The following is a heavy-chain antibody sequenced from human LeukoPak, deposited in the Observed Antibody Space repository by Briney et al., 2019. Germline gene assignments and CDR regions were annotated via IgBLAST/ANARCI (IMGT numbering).Heavy chain of an antibody. CDR3: AKEWGVDHRLRY. J-gene: IGHJ4*02. D-gene: IGHD1-14*01. CDR2: ISGSGGST. CDR1: GFTFSNFG. V-gene: IGHV3-23*01. Sequence: PGGSLRLSCAASGFTFSNFGMSWVRQAPGKGLEWVSVISGSGGSTYYADSVKGRFTISRDNSKNTLYLQMNSLRADDTAVYYCAKEWGVDHRLRYWGQGTLVTVSS.